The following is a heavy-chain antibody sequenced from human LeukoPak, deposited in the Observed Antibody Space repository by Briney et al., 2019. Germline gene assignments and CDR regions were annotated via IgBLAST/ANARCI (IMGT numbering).Heavy chain of an antibody. Sequence: ASVKVSCKVSGYTLTELSMHWVRQAPGKGLEWMGGFDPEDGETIYAQKFQGRVTMTEDTSTDTAYMELSSLRSEATAVYYCATESPRRQYYYDPNWFDPWGQGTLVTVSS. CDR3: ATESPRRQYYYDPNWFDP. V-gene: IGHV1-24*01. CDR2: FDPEDGET. CDR1: GYTLTELS. J-gene: IGHJ5*02. D-gene: IGHD3-22*01.